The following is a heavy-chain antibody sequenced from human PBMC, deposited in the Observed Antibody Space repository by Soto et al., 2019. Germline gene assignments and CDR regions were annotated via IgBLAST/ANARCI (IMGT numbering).Heavy chain of an antibody. CDR1: GGSFSNYY. CDR3: ARYCSGGSCYGFDY. J-gene: IGHJ4*02. D-gene: IGHD2-15*01. CDR2: INHSGST. V-gene: IGHV4-34*01. Sequence: QVQLQQWGAGLLKPSETLSLTCAVYGGSFSNYYWSWIRQPPGKGLEWIGEINHSGSTNYNPSLKSRLTISVDTSKNQLSRQLSSVTAADTAVYYCARYCSGGSCYGFDYWGQGTLVTVSS.